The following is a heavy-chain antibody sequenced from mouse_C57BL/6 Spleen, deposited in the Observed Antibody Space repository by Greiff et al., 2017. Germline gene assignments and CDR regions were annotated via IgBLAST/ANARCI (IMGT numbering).Heavy chain of an antibody. D-gene: IGHD2-1*01. J-gene: IGHJ2*01. CDR1: GYAFSSSW. V-gene: IGHV1-82*01. Sequence: VMLVESGPELVKPGASVKISCKASGYAFSSSWMNWVKQRPGQGLAWIGRIYPGDGDTNYNGKFKGKATLTADKSSSTAYMQLSSLTSEDSAVYFCARRGYGNYGDYFDYWGQGTTLTVST. CDR2: IYPGDGDT. CDR3: ARRGYGNYGDYFDY.